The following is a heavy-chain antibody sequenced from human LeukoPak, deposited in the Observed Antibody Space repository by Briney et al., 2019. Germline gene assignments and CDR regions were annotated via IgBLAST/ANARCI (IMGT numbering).Heavy chain of an antibody. J-gene: IGHJ4*02. CDR3: AREAVALRYYFDY. D-gene: IGHD6-19*01. Sequence: GGSLRLSCAASGFTFSSYWMSWVRQAPGKGLEWVANIKQDGSEKYYVDSVKGRFTISRDNAKSSLYLQMNSLRAEDTAVYYCAREAVALRYYFDYWGQGTLVTVSS. CDR2: IKQDGSEK. CDR1: GFTFSSYW. V-gene: IGHV3-7*01.